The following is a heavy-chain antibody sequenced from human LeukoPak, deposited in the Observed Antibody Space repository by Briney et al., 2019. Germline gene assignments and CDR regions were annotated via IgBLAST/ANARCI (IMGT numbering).Heavy chain of an antibody. Sequence: GGSLRLSCAASGFTFSSYGMHCVRQAPGKGLEWVSVIYSGGSTYYADSVKGRFTISRDNSKNTLYLQMNSLRAEDTAVYYCARLREWLQTWGTFDIWGQGTMVTVSS. D-gene: IGHD5-24*01. J-gene: IGHJ3*02. CDR2: IYSGGST. V-gene: IGHV3-NL1*01. CDR1: GFTFSSYG. CDR3: ARLREWLQTWGTFDI.